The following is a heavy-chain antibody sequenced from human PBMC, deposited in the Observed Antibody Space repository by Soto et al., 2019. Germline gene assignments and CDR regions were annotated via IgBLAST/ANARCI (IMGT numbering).Heavy chain of an antibody. V-gene: IGHV3-30*18. J-gene: IGHJ5*02. CDR1: GFTFSSYG. Sequence: QVQLVESGGGVVQSGRSLRLSCAASGFTFSSYGMHWVRQAPGKGLEWVAVISYDGSNKYYADSVKGRFTISRDNSKNTLYLQMNSLRAEDTAVYYCAKEADPMTTVTNNWFDPWGQGTLVTVSS. CDR2: ISYDGSNK. D-gene: IGHD4-17*01. CDR3: AKEADPMTTVTNNWFDP.